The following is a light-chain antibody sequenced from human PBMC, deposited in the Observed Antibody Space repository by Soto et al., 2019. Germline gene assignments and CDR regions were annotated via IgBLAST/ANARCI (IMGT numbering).Light chain of an antibody. Sequence: VGIPNPPSTLSVSPGERATLSARVSQSVRCNFAWYQLQPGQAPRLLIYGASTRATGIPARFSGSGSGTEFTLPIISTQSADFAVYYCQQYTQRAPITLGQGTRLEIK. CDR3: QQYTQRAPIT. CDR1: QSVRCN. J-gene: IGKJ5*01. CDR2: GAS. V-gene: IGKV3-15*01.